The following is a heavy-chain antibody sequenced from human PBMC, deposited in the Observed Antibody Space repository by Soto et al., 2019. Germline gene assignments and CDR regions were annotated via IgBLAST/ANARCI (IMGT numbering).Heavy chain of an antibody. V-gene: IGHV3-30-3*01. CDR3: ARGGAADFGVQGCDY. D-gene: IGHD4-17*01. Sequence: QVQLVESGGGVVQPGRSLRLSCAASGFTFINYAMHWLRQAPGKGLEWVAVMSYDGDSQYYADSVRGRFTISRDISTNTLHMQMNSLRAADTAFYYCARGGAADFGVQGCDYWGQGTLVTVSS. CDR2: MSYDGDSQ. J-gene: IGHJ4*02. CDR1: GFTFINYA.